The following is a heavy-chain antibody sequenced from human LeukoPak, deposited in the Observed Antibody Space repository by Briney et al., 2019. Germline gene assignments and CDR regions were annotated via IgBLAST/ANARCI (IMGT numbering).Heavy chain of an antibody. J-gene: IGHJ5*02. CDR2: MNPNSGNT. CDR3: ARGRLYDFWSGYYYEDWFDP. CDR1: GYTFTSYD. V-gene: IGHV1-8*03. Sequence: GASVKVSCKASGYTFTSYDIDWVRQATGQGLEWMGWMNPNSGNTGYAQKFQGRVTITRNTSISTAYMELSSLRSEDTAVYYCARGRLYDFWSGYYYEDWFDPWGQGTLVTVSS. D-gene: IGHD3-3*01.